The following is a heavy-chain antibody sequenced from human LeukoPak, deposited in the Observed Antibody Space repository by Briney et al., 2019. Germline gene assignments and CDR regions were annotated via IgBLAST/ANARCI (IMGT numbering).Heavy chain of an antibody. CDR1: GFTFSSYW. Sequence: GGSLRLSCAASGFTFSSYWLTWVRQAPGKGLEWVANIKQDGSEKYYVDSVKGRFTISRDNAKNSLYLQMNSLRAEDTAVYYCAKDAGDCSSTSCYGGFDYWGQGTLVTVSS. V-gene: IGHV3-7*03. CDR2: IKQDGSEK. CDR3: AKDAGDCSSTSCYGGFDY. J-gene: IGHJ4*02. D-gene: IGHD2-2*01.